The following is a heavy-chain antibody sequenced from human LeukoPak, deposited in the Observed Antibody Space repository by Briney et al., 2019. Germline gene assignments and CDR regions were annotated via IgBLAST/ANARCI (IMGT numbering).Heavy chain of an antibody. Sequence: GASLRVSSTVSRYTPTAVSMHSVRQAPGKGLEWMGGFDPEDGETIYAQKFQGRVTMTEDTSTDTAYMELRSLRSEDTAVYYCATVDAVEGSFDYWGQGTLVTVSS. D-gene: IGHD3-10*01. V-gene: IGHV1-24*01. J-gene: IGHJ4*02. CDR2: FDPEDGET. CDR1: RYTPTAVS. CDR3: ATVDAVEGSFDY.